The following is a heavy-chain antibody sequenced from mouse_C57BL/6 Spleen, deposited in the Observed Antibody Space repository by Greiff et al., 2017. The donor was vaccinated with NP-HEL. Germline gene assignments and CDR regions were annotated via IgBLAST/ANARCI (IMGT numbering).Heavy chain of an antibody. J-gene: IGHJ4*01. Sequence: VHLVESGPGLVQPSQSLSITCTVSGFSLTSYGVHWVRQSPGKGLEWLGVIWSGGSTDYNAAFISRLSISKDNSKSQVFFKMNSLQADDTAIYYCARGYYSNSNYAMDYWGQGTSVTVSS. V-gene: IGHV2-2*01. D-gene: IGHD2-5*01. CDR2: IWSGGST. CDR3: ARGYYSNSNYAMDY. CDR1: GFSLTSYG.